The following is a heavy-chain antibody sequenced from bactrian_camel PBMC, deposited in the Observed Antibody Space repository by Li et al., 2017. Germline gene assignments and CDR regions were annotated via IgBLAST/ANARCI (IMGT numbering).Heavy chain of an antibody. V-gene: IGHV3S40*01. J-gene: IGHJ4*01. CDR3: WSRAG. Sequence: VQLVESGGGLVLPGGSLRLSCAASGFTFSDVTMSWVRQAAGKGLEWVSTIIPDGARQYYADSVRGRFTISRDNAKNTVYLQMNSLNSEDTALYYCWSRAGWGLGTQVTVS. CDR2: IIPDGARQ. CDR1: GFTFSDVT.